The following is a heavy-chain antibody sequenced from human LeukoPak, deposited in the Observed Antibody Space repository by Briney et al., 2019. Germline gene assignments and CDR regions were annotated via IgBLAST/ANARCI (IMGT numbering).Heavy chain of an antibody. V-gene: IGHV3-23*01. CDR2: ISNSGDTT. CDR1: GFTFSSYA. J-gene: IGHJ4*02. Sequence: GGSLRLSCAASGFTFSSYAMSWVRQAPGKGLEWISGISNSGDTTYDADSVKGRFTISRDDSKNTLYLQMNSLRAEDTAVYYCAKDLGDYDGNSDLNYWGQGTLVTVSS. D-gene: IGHD4-23*01. CDR3: AKDLGDYDGNSDLNY.